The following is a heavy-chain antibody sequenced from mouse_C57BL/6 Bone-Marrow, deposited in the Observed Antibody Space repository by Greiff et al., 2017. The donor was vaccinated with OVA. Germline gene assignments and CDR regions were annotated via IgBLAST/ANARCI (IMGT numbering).Heavy chain of an antibody. D-gene: IGHD2-4*01. CDR3: AREGLRRSPFAY. Sequence: VQLKESGPELVKPGASVKISCKASGYTFTDYYMNWVKQSHGKSLEWIGDINPNNGGTSYNQKFKGKATLTVDKSSSTAYMELRSLTSEDSAVYYCAREGLRRSPFAYWGQGTLVTVSA. CDR1: GYTFTDYY. J-gene: IGHJ3*01. V-gene: IGHV1-26*01. CDR2: INPNNGGT.